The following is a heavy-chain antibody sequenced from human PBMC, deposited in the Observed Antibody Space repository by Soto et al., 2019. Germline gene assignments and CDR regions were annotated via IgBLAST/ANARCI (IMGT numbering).Heavy chain of an antibody. J-gene: IGHJ6*02. CDR3: ARDKVAVTTFQYYYYYYGMDV. CDR2: IYYSGST. Sequence: PSETLSLTCTVSGGSISSGGYYWSWIRQHPGKGLEWIGYIYYSGSTYYNPSLKSRVTISVDTSKNQFSLKLSSVTAADTAVYYCARDKVAVTTFQYYYYYYGMDVWGQGTTVTVSS. D-gene: IGHD4-17*01. V-gene: IGHV4-31*02. CDR1: GGSISSGGYY.